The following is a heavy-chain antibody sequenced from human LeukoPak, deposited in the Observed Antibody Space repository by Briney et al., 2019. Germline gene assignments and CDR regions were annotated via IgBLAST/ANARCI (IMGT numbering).Heavy chain of an antibody. V-gene: IGHV1-69*04. CDR2: IIPIFGIA. D-gene: IGHD1-14*01. CDR3: ARDNMTTGAFDI. Sequence: SVKLSCKASGGTFSSYAISWVRQAPGQGLEWMGRIIPIFGIANHAQKFQGRVTITADKSTSTAYMELSSLRSEDTAVYYCARDNMTTGAFDIWGQGTMVTVSS. CDR1: GGTFSSYA. J-gene: IGHJ3*02.